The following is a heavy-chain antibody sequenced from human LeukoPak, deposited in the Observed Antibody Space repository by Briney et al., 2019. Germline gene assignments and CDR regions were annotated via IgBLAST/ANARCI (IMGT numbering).Heavy chain of an antibody. CDR2: IYYSGRT. CDR3: AGRRYYDGSGYLE. V-gene: IGHV4-39*01. D-gene: IGHD3-22*01. Sequence: SETLSLTCSLSGDSISRSDPYWDWIRQAPGKGLEWIGTIYYSGRTYYSPTLKSRVTMSVDRSNNQFSLNLRSVTAADTAVYYCAGRRYYDGSGYLEWGQGTLLSVSS. CDR1: GDSISRSDPY. J-gene: IGHJ1*01.